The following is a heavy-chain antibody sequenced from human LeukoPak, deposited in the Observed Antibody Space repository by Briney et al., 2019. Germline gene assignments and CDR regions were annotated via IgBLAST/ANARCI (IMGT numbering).Heavy chain of an antibody. CDR1: GFNFANHA. CDR2: ISGGGDIT. D-gene: IGHD3-3*02. V-gene: IGHV3-23*01. CDR3: AKLFGISASDY. J-gene: IGHJ4*02. Sequence: GGSLRLSCAASGFNFANHAMSWVRQTPGKGLEWVSAISGGGDITYYADSVTGRFTISRDNSKDTLFLQMHSLRPGDTAVYYCAKLFGISASDYWGQGTLVTVSS.